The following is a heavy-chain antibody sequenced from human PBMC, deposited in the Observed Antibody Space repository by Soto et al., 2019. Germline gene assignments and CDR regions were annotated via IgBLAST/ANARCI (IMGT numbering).Heavy chain of an antibody. CDR1: GFTFINYA. Sequence: EVQLLESGGDSVQPGGSVRLSCAGSGFTFINYAMNWVRQAPGKGLEWVSTISGGGDATFFADSVRGRFTFSRDNSNNTVTLQMNSLRVDDTAVYYCARKVVGSTSRPDYWYFDLWGRGTLVTVSS. CDR2: ISGGGDAT. D-gene: IGHD2-21*01. V-gene: IGHV3-23*01. CDR3: ARKVVGSTSRPDYWYFDL. J-gene: IGHJ2*01.